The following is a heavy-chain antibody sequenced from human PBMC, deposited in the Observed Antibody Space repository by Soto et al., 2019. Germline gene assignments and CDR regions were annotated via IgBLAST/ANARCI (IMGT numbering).Heavy chain of an antibody. CDR1: GFTVSRNY. D-gene: IGHD6-13*01. CDR3: ARDNIAASKGKFYYYMDV. CDR2: IYSGGST. J-gene: IGHJ6*03. Sequence: GGSLRLSCAASGFTVSRNYMNWVRQAPGKGLEWVSIIYSGGSTYYADSVKGRFTISRDNSENTLYLQMNSLRAEDTAVYYCARDNIAASKGKFYYYMDVWGKGTTVTVSS. V-gene: IGHV3-66*01.